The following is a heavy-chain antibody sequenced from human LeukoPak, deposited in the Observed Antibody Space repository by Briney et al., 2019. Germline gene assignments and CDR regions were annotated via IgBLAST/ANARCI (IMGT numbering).Heavy chain of an antibody. D-gene: IGHD1-14*01. CDR2: ISWNSGSI. CDR3: AKEGSRTGGAFDI. J-gene: IGHJ3*02. Sequence: GGSLRLSCAASGFTFDDYAMHWVRQAPGEGLEWVSGISWNSGSIGYADSVKGRFTISRDNAKNSLYLQMNSLRAEDMALYYCAKEGSRTGGAFDIWGQGTMVTVSS. V-gene: IGHV3-9*03. CDR1: GFTFDDYA.